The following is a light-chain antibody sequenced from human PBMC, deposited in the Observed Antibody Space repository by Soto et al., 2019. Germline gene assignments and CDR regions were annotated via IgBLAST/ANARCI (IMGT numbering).Light chain of an antibody. CDR2: DVS. Sequence: QSVLTQPAAVSGSPGQSITISCTGTSSDVGGYNYVSWYQQHPGKAPKLMIYDVSNRPSGVSNRFPGSKSGNTASLTISGLQAEDEADYYSSSYTSSSTPLHVFGTGTKVTVL. J-gene: IGLJ1*01. CDR1: SSDVGGYNY. CDR3: SSYTSSSTPLHV. V-gene: IGLV2-14*01.